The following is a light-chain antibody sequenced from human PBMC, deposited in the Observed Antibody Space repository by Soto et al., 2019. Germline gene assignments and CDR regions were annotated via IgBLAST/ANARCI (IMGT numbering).Light chain of an antibody. CDR3: CSYAGIYPWV. J-gene: IGLJ3*02. CDR2: DVS. V-gene: IGLV2-11*01. Sequence: QSALTQPRSVSGSPGQSVTISCTGTSSDVGGYNYVSWYQQHPGKAPKLMIYDVSKRPSGVPNRFSGSKSGNTASLTISGLQAEDEADYYCCSYAGIYPWVFGGGTKLTVL. CDR1: SSDVGGYNY.